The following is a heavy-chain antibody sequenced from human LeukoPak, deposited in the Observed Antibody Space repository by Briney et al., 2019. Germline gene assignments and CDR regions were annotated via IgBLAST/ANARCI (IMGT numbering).Heavy chain of an antibody. V-gene: IGHV1-18*01. CDR1: GYTFTSYG. CDR2: ISAYNGNT. Sequence: GASVKVSCKASGYTFTSYGISWVRQAPGQGLEWMGWISAYNGNTNYAQKLQGRVTMTTDTSTSTAYMELSSLRSEDTAVYYCARGLYRYHYDFWSGREVSFFDYWGQGTLVTVSS. CDR3: ARGLYRYHYDFWSGREVSFFDY. J-gene: IGHJ4*02. D-gene: IGHD3-3*01.